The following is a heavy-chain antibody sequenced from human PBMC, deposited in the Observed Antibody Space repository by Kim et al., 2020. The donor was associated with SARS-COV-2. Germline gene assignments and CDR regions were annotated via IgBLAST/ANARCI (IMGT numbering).Heavy chain of an antibody. Sequence: SETLSLTCAVYGGSFSGYYWSWIRQPPGKGLEWIGEINHSGSTNYNPSLKSRVTISVDTSKNQFSLKLSSVTAADTAVYYCARGSSSWQPPSSPFDYWGQGTLVTVSS. CDR2: INHSGST. V-gene: IGHV4-34*01. J-gene: IGHJ4*02. CDR3: ARGSSSWQPPSSPFDY. D-gene: IGHD6-13*01. CDR1: GGSFSGYY.